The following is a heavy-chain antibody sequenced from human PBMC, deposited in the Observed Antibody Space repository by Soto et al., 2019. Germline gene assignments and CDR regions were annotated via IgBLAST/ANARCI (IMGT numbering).Heavy chain of an antibody. Sequence: PLRLSCAASGFSFGSYSMTWVRQAPGKGLEWVSVIGGDAVTTYYADSVKGRFTVSRDNSKNTVHLQMNSLRAEDTVVYYCAKTLYSSTSSRGMEVWGQGTTANVSS. D-gene: IGHD6-19*01. CDR3: AKTLYSSTSSRGMEV. CDR1: GFSFGSYS. CDR2: IGGDAVTT. V-gene: IGHV3-23*01. J-gene: IGHJ6*02.